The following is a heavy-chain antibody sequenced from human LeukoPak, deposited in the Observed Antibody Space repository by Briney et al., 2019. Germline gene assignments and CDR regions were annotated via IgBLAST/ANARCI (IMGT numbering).Heavy chain of an antibody. V-gene: IGHV4-39*07. D-gene: IGHD6-19*01. J-gene: IGHJ4*02. CDR1: GGSISSSSYY. Sequence: SETLSLTCTVSGGSISSSSYYWGWIRQPPGKGLEWIGSIYYSGSTYYNPSLKSRVTISVDTSKNQFSLKLTSVTAADTAVYYCARTAYSSGWPGYFDYWGQGTPVTVSS. CDR3: ARTAYSSGWPGYFDY. CDR2: IYYSGST.